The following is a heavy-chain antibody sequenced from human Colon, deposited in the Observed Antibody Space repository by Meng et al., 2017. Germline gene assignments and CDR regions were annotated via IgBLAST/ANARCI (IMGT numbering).Heavy chain of an antibody. CDR1: GFSLRSSW. V-gene: IGHV3-74*01. D-gene: IGHD4-17*01. Sequence: GESLKISYAASGFSLRSSWMNWVRQVPGKGLEWISRISGDGGSVSYADSVKGRFSISRDNTKNTLYLQMNDLRVEDTAVYYCASLSPPVTEKWIDPWGQGTLVTVSS. CDR2: ISGDGGSV. CDR3: ASLSPPVTEKWIDP. J-gene: IGHJ5*02.